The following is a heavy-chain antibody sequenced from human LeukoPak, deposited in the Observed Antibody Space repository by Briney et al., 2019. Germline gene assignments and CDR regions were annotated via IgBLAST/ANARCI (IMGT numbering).Heavy chain of an antibody. J-gene: IGHJ4*02. CDR1: GYSIRSGFY. CDR3: ARIWTAMIVY. CDR2: IFQGGTT. D-gene: IGHD5-18*01. V-gene: IGHV4-38-2*02. Sequence: SETLSLTCTVSGYSIRSGFYWGWIRQAPGKGLEWIGSIFQGGTTFYNPSLKSRVIISADTSNNEFSLKLSSVPAAGTSVYYCARIWTAMIVYWGQGTLVTVSS.